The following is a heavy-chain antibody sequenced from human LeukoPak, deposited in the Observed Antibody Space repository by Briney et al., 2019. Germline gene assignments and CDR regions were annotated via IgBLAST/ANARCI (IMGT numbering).Heavy chain of an antibody. Sequence: SETLSLTCTVSGGSVTRGTYYWSWIRQPPWKGLEWMGYIYYSDSTYYKPSLESRVTIAVDTSKNQFSLKLSSVTAADTAVYYCARGGTDYYFDYWGQGTLVTVSS. CDR1: GGSVTRGTYY. CDR3: ARGGTDYYFDY. CDR2: IYYSDST. D-gene: IGHD1-26*01. J-gene: IGHJ4*02. V-gene: IGHV4-30-4*01.